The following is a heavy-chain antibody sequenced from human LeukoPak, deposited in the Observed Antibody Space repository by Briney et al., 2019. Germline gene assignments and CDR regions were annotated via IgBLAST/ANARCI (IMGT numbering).Heavy chain of an antibody. CDR3: ASDGTAAGLYFDY. CDR1: GFTFSDYY. D-gene: IGHD6-13*01. CDR2: INQEGTEK. Sequence: GGSLRLSCAASGFTFSDYYMSWFRQAPGKGLEWVASINQEGTEKYYVDSVKGRFTISSDHAKNPLYLHMTSLSAADPAVYYCASDGTAAGLYFDYWGPGTLVTVSS. J-gene: IGHJ4*02. V-gene: IGHV3-7*01.